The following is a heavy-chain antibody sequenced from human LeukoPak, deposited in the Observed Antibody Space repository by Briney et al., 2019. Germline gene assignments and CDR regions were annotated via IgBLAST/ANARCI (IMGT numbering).Heavy chain of an antibody. CDR3: ATEVPDAAMVDY. CDR1: GYTLTELS. J-gene: IGHJ4*02. V-gene: IGHV1-24*01. CDR2: FDPEDGET. Sequence: ASVKVSCKVSGYTLTELSMHWVRQAPGKGLEWMGGFDPEDGETIYAQKFQGRVTMTEDTSTDTAYMELSSLRSEDTAVYYCATEVPDAAMVDYWGQGTLVTVSS. D-gene: IGHD5-18*01.